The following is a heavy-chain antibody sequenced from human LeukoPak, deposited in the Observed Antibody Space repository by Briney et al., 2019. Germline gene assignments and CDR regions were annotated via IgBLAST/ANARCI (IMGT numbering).Heavy chain of an antibody. CDR3: ATSLYGGKVDY. D-gene: IGHD4-23*01. V-gene: IGHV4-61*02. CDR1: GGSISSGTYY. Sequence: SETLSLTCTVSGGSISSGTYYWSWIRQPAGKGLEWIGRIYTTGNTNYNPSLKSRVTMSVDTSKNQFSLRLNSVAAADTAVYYCATSLYGGKVDYWGQGTLVTVSS. J-gene: IGHJ4*02. CDR2: IYTTGNT.